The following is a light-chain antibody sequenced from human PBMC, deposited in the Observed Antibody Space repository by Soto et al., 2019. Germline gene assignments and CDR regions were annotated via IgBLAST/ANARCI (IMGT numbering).Light chain of an antibody. CDR2: DAS. CDR3: QQRNDWVT. V-gene: IGKV3-11*01. CDR1: QSIRNY. J-gene: IGKJ3*01. Sequence: EVVLTQSPGALALSPGERATLSCRASQSIRNYLAWYQQKPGQAPRLLIYDASNRATGIPARFSGSGSGTDFILTISSLEPEDSGVYYCQQRNDWVTFG.